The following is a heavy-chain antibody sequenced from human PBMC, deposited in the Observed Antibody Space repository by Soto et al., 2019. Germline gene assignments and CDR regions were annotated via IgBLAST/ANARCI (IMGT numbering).Heavy chain of an antibody. CDR2: IYYSGST. CDR1: GGSISSYY. Sequence: QVQLQESGPGLVKPSETLSLTCTVSGGSISSYYWSWIRQPPGKGLEWIGYIYYSGSTNYNPSLESRVTISVDTSKNQFSRKLSSVTAADTDVDYCARHKGGYPYYYYYMDVWGKGTTVTVS. CDR3: ARHKGGYPYYYYYMDV. D-gene: IGHD2-15*01. J-gene: IGHJ6*03. V-gene: IGHV4-59*08.